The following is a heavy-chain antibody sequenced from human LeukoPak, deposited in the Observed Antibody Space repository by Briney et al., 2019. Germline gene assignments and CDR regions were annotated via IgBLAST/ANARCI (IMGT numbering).Heavy chain of an antibody. CDR3: ARENYDFWSGYLYYYYMDV. V-gene: IGHV3-30*04. Sequence: GRSLRLSCAASGFTFNSYAMHWVRQAPGKGLEWVAAISYDGSNKKYADSVKGRFTISRDNSKNTLYLQMNSLRAEDTAVYYCARENYDFWSGYLYYYYMDVWGKGTTVTVSS. CDR2: ISYDGSNK. D-gene: IGHD3-3*01. J-gene: IGHJ6*03. CDR1: GFTFNSYA.